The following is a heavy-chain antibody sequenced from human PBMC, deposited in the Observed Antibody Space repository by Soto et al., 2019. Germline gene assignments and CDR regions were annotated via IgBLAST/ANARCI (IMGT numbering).Heavy chain of an antibody. CDR3: ARSIAVAGRGFDY. D-gene: IGHD6-19*01. CDR1: GGTFSSYT. V-gene: IGHV1-69*02. J-gene: IGHJ4*02. CDR2: IIPILSIA. Sequence: SVKVSCKASGGTFSSYTISWVRQAPGQGLEWMGRIIPILSIANYAQKFQGRVTITADKSTSTAYMELSSLRSEDTAVYYCARSIAVAGRGFDYWGQATLVTVSS.